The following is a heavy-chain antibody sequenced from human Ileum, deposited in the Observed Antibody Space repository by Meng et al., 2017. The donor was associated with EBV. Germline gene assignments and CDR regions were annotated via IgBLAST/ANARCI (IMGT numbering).Heavy chain of an antibody. Sequence: QVQLVQSGSELKKPEASMKFSCNASGFTFVSYTLNWVRQAPGQGLEWMGVINPSDGRTVFAQKLQGRVTMTGDTSTNTVYMELGSLRSEDTAVYYCARDHSREDLAWWFDPWGQGVLVTVSS. J-gene: IGHJ5*02. V-gene: IGHV1-46*01. D-gene: IGHD1-26*01. CDR1: GFTFVSYT. CDR3: ARDHSREDLAWWFDP. CDR2: INPSDGRT.